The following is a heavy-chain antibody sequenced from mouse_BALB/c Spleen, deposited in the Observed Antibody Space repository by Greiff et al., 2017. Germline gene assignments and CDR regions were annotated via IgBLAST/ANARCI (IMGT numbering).Heavy chain of an antibody. Sequence: DVKLQESGPGLVKPSQSLSLTCTVTGYSITSDYAWNWIRQFPGNKLEWMGYISYSGSTSYNPSLKSRISITRDTSKNQFFLQLNSVTTEDTATYYCANYGNYEGWFAYWGQGTLVTVSA. D-gene: IGHD2-1*01. J-gene: IGHJ3*01. CDR3: ANYGNYEGWFAY. V-gene: IGHV3-2*02. CDR1: GYSITSDYA. CDR2: ISYSGST.